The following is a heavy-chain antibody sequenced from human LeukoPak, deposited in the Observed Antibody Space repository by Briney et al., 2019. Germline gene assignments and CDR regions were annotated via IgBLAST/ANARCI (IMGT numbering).Heavy chain of an antibody. D-gene: IGHD1-1*01. J-gene: IGHJ4*02. Sequence: PGGSLRLSCAAYGFTFSSYSMSWVRQAPGKGLEWASYISSTSSTIYYADSVKGRFTISRDNAKNSLYLQMNSLRDEDTALYYCARSGNYDCWGQGTLVTVSS. CDR3: ARSGNYDC. CDR2: ISSTSSTI. CDR1: GFTFSSYS. V-gene: IGHV3-48*02.